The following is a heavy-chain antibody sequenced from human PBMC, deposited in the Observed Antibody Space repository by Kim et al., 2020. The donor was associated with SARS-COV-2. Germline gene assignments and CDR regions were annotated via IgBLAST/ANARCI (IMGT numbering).Heavy chain of an antibody. CDR1: GGSISSSFYY. D-gene: IGHD3-10*01. V-gene: IGHV4-39*01. Sequence: SETLSLSCTVSGGSISSSFYYWGWIRQPPGKGLEWIGSLYYSGSTYYNPSLKSRVTISVDTSKNQFSLKLSSLTAADTAVYYCAIWPYISGSYYFDYWG. J-gene: IGHJ5*01. CDR3: AIWPYISGSYYFDY. CDR2: LYYSGST.